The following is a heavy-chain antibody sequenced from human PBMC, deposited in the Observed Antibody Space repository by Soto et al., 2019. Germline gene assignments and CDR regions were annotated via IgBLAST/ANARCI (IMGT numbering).Heavy chain of an antibody. Sequence: GGSLRLSCAASGFTFSSYAMHWVRQAPGKGLEWVAVISYDGSNKYYADSVKGRFTISRDNSKNTLYLQMNSLRAEDTAVYYCARDGWELLDAFDIWGQGTMVT. CDR3: ARDGWELLDAFDI. CDR1: GFTFSSYA. J-gene: IGHJ3*02. D-gene: IGHD1-26*01. V-gene: IGHV3-30-3*01. CDR2: ISYDGSNK.